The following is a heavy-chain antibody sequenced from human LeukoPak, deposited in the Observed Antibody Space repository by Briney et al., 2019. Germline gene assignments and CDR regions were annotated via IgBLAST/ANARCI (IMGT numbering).Heavy chain of an antibody. CDR3: ARIAVAPACYFDY. J-gene: IGHJ4*02. CDR2: IYPGDSDT. D-gene: IGHD6-19*01. V-gene: IGHV5-51*01. CDR1: GYSFTNYW. Sequence: GESLKISCKGSGYSFTNYWIGWVRQMPGKGLEWMGIIYPGDSDTRYSPSFQGQVTISADKSISTAYLQWSSLKASDTAIYYCARIAVAPACYFDYWGQGTLVTVSS.